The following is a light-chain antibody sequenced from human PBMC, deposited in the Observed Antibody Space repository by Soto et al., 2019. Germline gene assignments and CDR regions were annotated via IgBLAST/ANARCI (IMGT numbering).Light chain of an antibody. CDR2: AAS. J-gene: IGKJ1*01. V-gene: IGKV1-39*01. Sequence: DIQLTRSPSSLSASVGDRILITCRAGQGITSYLNWYQQKPEKAPKLLIYAASSLQSGVPSRFSGSGSGTQFTLPISILKPEDFATYYCQQTYSTPWTFGHANNVEI. CDR1: QGITSY. CDR3: QQTYSTPWT.